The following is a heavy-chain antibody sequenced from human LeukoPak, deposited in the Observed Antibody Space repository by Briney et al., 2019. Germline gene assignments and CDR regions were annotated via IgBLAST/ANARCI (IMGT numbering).Heavy chain of an antibody. J-gene: IGHJ4*02. CDR3: ARGDYGDNDYFDY. V-gene: IGHV3-7*01. CDR2: IKQDGSEK. CDR1: GFTFSSYW. D-gene: IGHD4-17*01. Sequence: PGGSLRLSCAASGFTFSSYWMTWVRQAPGKGLEWVTNIKQDGSEKYYVGSVKGRFTISRDNAKNSLYLQMNSLRAEDSAVYYCARGDYGDNDYFDYWGQGTLVTVSS.